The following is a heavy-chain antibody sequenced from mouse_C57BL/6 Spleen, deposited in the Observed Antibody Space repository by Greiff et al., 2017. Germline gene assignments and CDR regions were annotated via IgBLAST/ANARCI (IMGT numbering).Heavy chain of an antibody. D-gene: IGHD2-3*01. Sequence: EVKLVESGGGLVKPGGSLKLSCAASGFTFSSYAMSWVRQTPEKKLEWVATISDGGSYTYYPDNVKGRFTISRDNAKNNLYLQMSHLKSEDTAMYYCARDAPDGYYGGFAYWGQGTLVTVSA. V-gene: IGHV5-4*01. CDR3: ARDAPDGYYGGFAY. CDR1: GFTFSSYA. J-gene: IGHJ3*01. CDR2: ISDGGSYT.